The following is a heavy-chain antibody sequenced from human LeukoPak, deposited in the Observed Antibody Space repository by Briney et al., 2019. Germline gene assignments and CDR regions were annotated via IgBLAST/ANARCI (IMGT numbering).Heavy chain of an antibody. CDR1: GFTFSSYA. V-gene: IGHV3-64D*09. CDR2: INSNGGTT. Sequence: PGGSLRLSCSASGFTFSSYAMHWVRQAPGKGLEYVSAINSNGGTTYYSDSVKGRFTISRDNSKNTLYLQMSSLRAEDTAVYYCVKMGTYYYDSSGSNYRGQGTLVTVSS. CDR3: VKMGTYYYDSSGSNY. J-gene: IGHJ4*02. D-gene: IGHD3-22*01.